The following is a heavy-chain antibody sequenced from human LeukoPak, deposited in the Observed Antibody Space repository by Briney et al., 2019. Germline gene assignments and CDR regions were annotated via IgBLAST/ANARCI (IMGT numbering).Heavy chain of an antibody. Sequence: PGGSLRLSCAASGFPVSNNYMSWVRQAPGKGLEWVSVIHSGGATYYADSVKGRFTISRDDSKNTLYLQMNTLRAEDTAVYYCAKERASMGADAFDIWGQGTMVTVSS. J-gene: IGHJ3*02. CDR2: IHSGGAT. CDR1: GFPVSNNY. V-gene: IGHV3-53*01. D-gene: IGHD1-26*01. CDR3: AKERASMGADAFDI.